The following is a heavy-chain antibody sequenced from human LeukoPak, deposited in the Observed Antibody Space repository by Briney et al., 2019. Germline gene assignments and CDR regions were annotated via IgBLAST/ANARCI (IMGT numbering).Heavy chain of an antibody. V-gene: IGHV3-11*04. J-gene: IGHJ4*02. CDR2: ISSSGSTI. Sequence: GGSLRLSCAASGFTFSDYYMSWIRQAPGKGLEWVSYISSSGSTIYYADSVKGRFTISRDNSKNTLYLQMNSLRAEDTAVYYCARVPILIRGARAFAWGQGTLVTVSS. CDR1: GFTFSDYY. CDR3: ARVPILIRGARAFA. D-gene: IGHD3-10*01.